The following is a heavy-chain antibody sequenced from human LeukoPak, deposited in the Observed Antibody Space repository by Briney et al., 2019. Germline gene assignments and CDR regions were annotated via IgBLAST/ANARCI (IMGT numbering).Heavy chain of an antibody. Sequence: GGSLRLSCAASGFTFSSYSMNWVRQAPGKGLEWVSSISSSSSYIYYADSVKGRFTISRDNAKNSLYLQMNSLRAEDTAVYYCARDWAFASAGSSGWYRGEVDYWGQGTLVTVSS. D-gene: IGHD6-19*01. V-gene: IGHV3-21*01. CDR2: ISSSSSYI. CDR3: ARDWAFASAGSSGWYRGEVDY. CDR1: GFTFSSYS. J-gene: IGHJ4*02.